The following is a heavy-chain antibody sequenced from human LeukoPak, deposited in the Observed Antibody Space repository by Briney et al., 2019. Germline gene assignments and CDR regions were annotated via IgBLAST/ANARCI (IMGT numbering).Heavy chain of an antibody. CDR2: ISGSGGST. CDR3: ARSGSYDFWSGYYLGGIYFDY. CDR1: GFTFSSYA. J-gene: IGHJ4*02. Sequence: PGGSLRLSCAASGFTFSSYAMSWVRQAPGKGLEWVSAISGSGGSTYYADSVKGRFTISRDNSKNTLYLQMNSLRAEDTAVYYCARSGSYDFWSGYYLGGIYFDYWGQGTLVTVSS. V-gene: IGHV3-23*01. D-gene: IGHD3-3*01.